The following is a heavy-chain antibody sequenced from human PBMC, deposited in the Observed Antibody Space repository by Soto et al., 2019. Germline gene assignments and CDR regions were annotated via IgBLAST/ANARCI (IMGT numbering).Heavy chain of an antibody. J-gene: IGHJ4*02. CDR2: ILHSGST. D-gene: IGHD1-1*01. CDR1: GVSISSGDTY. V-gene: IGHV4-30-4*01. Sequence: QVQLQESGPSLVKPSQTLSLTCSVSGVSISSGDTYWAWIRQAPGKGLEWIGYILHSGSTYYNPSLDSRLTISLDTSKNQFSLRLRSVTAADTAVYFCARAPENSENWNPYYFDYWGQGTLVTVSP. CDR3: ARAPENSENWNPYYFDY.